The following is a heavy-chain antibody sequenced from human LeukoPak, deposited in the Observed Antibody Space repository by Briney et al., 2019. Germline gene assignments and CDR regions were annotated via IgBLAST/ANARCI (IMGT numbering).Heavy chain of an antibody. CDR1: GFTFNTYA. V-gene: IGHV3-23*01. Sequence: GGSLRLSCAASGFTFNTYAMTWVRQAPGKGLEWVSTISSSGGTTYYADSVKGRFSISRDNSKNTLCLQMNSLRAADAAVYYCAKPVTVTTAAFDSWGQGTLVTVSS. D-gene: IGHD4-17*01. CDR2: ISSSGGTT. J-gene: IGHJ4*02. CDR3: AKPVTVTTAAFDS.